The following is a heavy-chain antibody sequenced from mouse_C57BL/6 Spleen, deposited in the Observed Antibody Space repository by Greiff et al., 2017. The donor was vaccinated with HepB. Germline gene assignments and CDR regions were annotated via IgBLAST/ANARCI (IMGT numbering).Heavy chain of an antibody. CDR1: GYTFTSYG. Sequence: QVQLKQSGAELARPGASVKLSCKASGYTFTSYGISWVKQRTGQGLEWIGEIYPRSGNTYYNEKFKGKATLTADKSSSTAYMELRSLTSEDSAVYFGARDGGYGSTYGYFDVWGTGTTVTVSS. CDR3: ARDGGYGSTYGYFDV. CDR2: IYPRSGNT. V-gene: IGHV1-81*01. D-gene: IGHD1-1*01. J-gene: IGHJ1*03.